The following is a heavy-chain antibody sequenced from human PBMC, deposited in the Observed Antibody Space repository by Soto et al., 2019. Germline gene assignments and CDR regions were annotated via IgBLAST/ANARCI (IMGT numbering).Heavy chain of an antibody. D-gene: IGHD2-21*01. J-gene: IGHJ6*01. V-gene: IGHV4-59*01. CDR1: GGSINGYY. Sequence: SETLSLTCTVSGGSINGYYWSWIRQPPGKGLEWIGYLFYSGSTEYNPSLKSRVSISIDTSRTQFSLRLSSVTAADTAVYYCARDGEGRMNTNPYYYNGMDVWGPGTSVTVSS. CDR3: ARDGEGRMNTNPYYYNGMDV. CDR2: LFYSGST.